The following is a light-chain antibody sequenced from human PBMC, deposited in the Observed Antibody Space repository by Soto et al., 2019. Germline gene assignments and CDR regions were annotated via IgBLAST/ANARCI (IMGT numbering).Light chain of an antibody. CDR1: SSDVGTYNY. Sequence: QAVVTQPASVSGSPGQSITISCTGTSSDVGTYNYVSWYQQHPGKAPKLMIYDVSSRPSGVSNRFSGSKSGNTASLTISGLQAEDDADYYCSSYTSSSTVVFGGGTKVTVL. CDR2: DVS. CDR3: SSYTSSSTVV. V-gene: IGLV2-14*01. J-gene: IGLJ2*01.